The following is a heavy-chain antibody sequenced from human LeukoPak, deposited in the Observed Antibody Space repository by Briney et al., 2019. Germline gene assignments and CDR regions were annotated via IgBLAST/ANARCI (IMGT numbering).Heavy chain of an antibody. CDR1: GFTFSSYG. CDR3: AKDWRIAVAGLPYYYYYGMDV. D-gene: IGHD6-19*01. CDR2: ISYDGSNK. V-gene: IGHV3-30*18. J-gene: IGHJ6*02. Sequence: PGGSLRLSCAASGFTFSSYGMHWVRQAPGKGLEWVAVISYDGSNKYYADSVKGRFTISRDNSKNALYLQMNSLRAEDTAVYYCAKDWRIAVAGLPYYYYYGMDVWGQGTTVTVSS.